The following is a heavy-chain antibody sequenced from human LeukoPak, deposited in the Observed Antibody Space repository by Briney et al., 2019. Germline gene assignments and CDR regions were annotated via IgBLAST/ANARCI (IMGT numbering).Heavy chain of an antibody. J-gene: IGHJ5*02. CDR3: AREKAKYYYGSGPSYNWFDP. D-gene: IGHD3-10*01. V-gene: IGHV4-4*02. Sequence: SETLSLTCAVSGGSISSSNWWSWVRQPPGKGLEWIGEIYHSGSTNYNPSLKSRVTISVDKSKSQFSLKLSSVTAADTAVYYCAREKAKYYYGSGPSYNWFDPWGQGTLVTVSS. CDR1: GGSISSSNW. CDR2: IYHSGST.